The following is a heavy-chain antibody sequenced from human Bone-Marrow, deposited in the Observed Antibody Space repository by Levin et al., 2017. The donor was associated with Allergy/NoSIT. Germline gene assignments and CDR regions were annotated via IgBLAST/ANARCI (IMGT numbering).Heavy chain of an antibody. CDR1: GLIFRNYA. V-gene: IGHV3-23*01. J-gene: IGHJ4*02. CDR3: AKGGHLSPYDY. Sequence: GGSLRLFCTASGLIFRNYAMTWVRQAPGKALEWVSTISGNGGETFYADSVKGRFTISRDNSKDTVNLQMNSLRAEDTAVYYCAKGGHLSPYDYWGQGVLVTVSS. D-gene: IGHD3-3*02. CDR2: ISGNGGET.